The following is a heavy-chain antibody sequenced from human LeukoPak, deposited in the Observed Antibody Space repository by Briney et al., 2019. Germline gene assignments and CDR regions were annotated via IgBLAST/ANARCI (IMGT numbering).Heavy chain of an antibody. CDR3: ARGQYSYGVYYYYYMDV. V-gene: IGHV4-34*01. Sequence: PSETLSLTCAVYGGSFSGYYWSWIRQPPGKGLEWIGEINHSGSTNYNPSLKSRVTISVDTSKNQFSLKLSSVTAADTAVYYCARGQYSYGVYYYYYMDVWGKGTTVTISS. J-gene: IGHJ6*03. CDR2: INHSGST. D-gene: IGHD5-18*01. CDR1: GGSFSGYY.